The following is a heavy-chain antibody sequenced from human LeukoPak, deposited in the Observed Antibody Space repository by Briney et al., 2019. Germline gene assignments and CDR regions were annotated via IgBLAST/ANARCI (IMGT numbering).Heavy chain of an antibody. CDR2: IKQDGSER. D-gene: IGHD3-16*01. Sequence: GGSLRLSCAASGFTYTNYWVSWFRQAPGQGLEWVASIKQDGSERYYVDSVKGRFTISRDNAKNSLVLQLSSLRVEDTAVYYCARGSMHVYHLYTDYWGQGTLVTVSS. V-gene: IGHV3-7*01. CDR1: GFTYTNYW. J-gene: IGHJ4*02. CDR3: ARGSMHVYHLYTDY.